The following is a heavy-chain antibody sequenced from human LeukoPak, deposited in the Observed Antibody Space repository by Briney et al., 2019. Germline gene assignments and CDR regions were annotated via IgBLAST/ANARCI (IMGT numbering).Heavy chain of an antibody. D-gene: IGHD3-16*01. V-gene: IGHV3-30*02. Sequence: SGGSLRLSCAASGFTFSSYGMHWVRQAPGKGLEWVAFIRYDGSNKYYADSVKGRFTISRDNSKNTLYLQMNSLRAEDTAVYYCAKVFGSPYYYYYMDVWGKGTTVTVSS. CDR3: AKVFGSPYYYYYMDV. CDR1: GFTFSSYG. J-gene: IGHJ6*03. CDR2: IRYDGSNK.